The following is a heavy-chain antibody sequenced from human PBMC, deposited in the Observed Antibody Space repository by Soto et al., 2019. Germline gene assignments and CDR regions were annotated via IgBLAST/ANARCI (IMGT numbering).Heavy chain of an antibody. CDR1: GGSISSYY. D-gene: IGHD5-12*01. J-gene: IGHJ3*02. V-gene: IGHV4-59*01. CDR2: IYYSGST. Sequence: PSETLSLTCTVSGGSISSYYWSWIRQPPGKGLEWIGYIYYSGSTNYNPSLKSRVTISVDTSKNQFSLKLSSVTAADTAVYYCARGVEMATIMDAFDIWGQGTMVTVSS. CDR3: ARGVEMATIMDAFDI.